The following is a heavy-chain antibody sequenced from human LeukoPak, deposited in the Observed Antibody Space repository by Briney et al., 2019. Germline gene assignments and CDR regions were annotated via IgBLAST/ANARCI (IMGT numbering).Heavy chain of an antibody. CDR1: GFTFSSYD. Sequence: GGSLRLSCAASGFTFSSYDMYWVRQAPGKGLEWVSHIDSSGSDIYYADSVKGRFTISRDNAKNSLYLQMDSLGAEDTAVYYCVREGSAGGFDYWGQGTLVAVSS. V-gene: IGHV3-48*03. D-gene: IGHD2-15*01. CDR3: VREGSAGGFDY. J-gene: IGHJ4*02. CDR2: IDSSGSDI.